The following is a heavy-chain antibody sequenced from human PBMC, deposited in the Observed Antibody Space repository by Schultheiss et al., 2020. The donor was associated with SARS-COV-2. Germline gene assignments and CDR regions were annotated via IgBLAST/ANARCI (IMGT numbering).Heavy chain of an antibody. Sequence: SQTLSLTCTVPGGSISSGGYYWSWIRQHPGKGLEWIGYIYYSGSTYYNPSLKSRVTISVDTSKNQFSLKLSSVTAADTAVYYCARPVRDGYHLWFDYWGQGTLVTVSS. J-gene: IGHJ4*02. V-gene: IGHV4-31*03. CDR3: ARPVRDGYHLWFDY. D-gene: IGHD5-24*01. CDR2: IYYSGST. CDR1: GGSISSGGYY.